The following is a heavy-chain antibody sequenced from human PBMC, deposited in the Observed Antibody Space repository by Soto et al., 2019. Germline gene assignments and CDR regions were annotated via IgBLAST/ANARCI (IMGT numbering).Heavy chain of an antibody. Sequence: SETLSLTCTVSGGSISTAGMYWSWIRQHPGKGLEWIGYVFYTGVTYYNPSLKSRVTISVDTSENQFSLKLTSVTAADTAIYYCSRSRGSSKPYFYAYWGQGTLVTVSS. CDR1: GGSISTAGMY. CDR2: VFYTGVT. V-gene: IGHV4-31*03. CDR3: SRSRGSSKPYFYAY. D-gene: IGHD1-26*01. J-gene: IGHJ4*02.